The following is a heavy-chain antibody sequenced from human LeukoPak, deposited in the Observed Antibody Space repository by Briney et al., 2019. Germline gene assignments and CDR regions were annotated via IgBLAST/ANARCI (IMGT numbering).Heavy chain of an antibody. D-gene: IGHD3-22*01. Sequence: GGSLRLSCAASGFTFSNAWMSWVRQAPGKGLEWVGRIKSRTDGGTTDYAAPVKGRFTISRDDSKNTLYLQMNSLKTEDTAVYYCTTDLIVVVIRVDAFDVWGQGTMVTVSS. J-gene: IGHJ3*01. V-gene: IGHV3-15*01. CDR3: TTDLIVVVIRVDAFDV. CDR1: GFTFSNAW. CDR2: IKSRTDGGTT.